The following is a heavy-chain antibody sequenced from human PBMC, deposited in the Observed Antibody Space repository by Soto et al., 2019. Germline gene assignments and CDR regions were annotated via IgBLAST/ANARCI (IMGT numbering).Heavy chain of an antibody. CDR3: TAHPVFGAPPFDY. CDR1: GFPFNSAW. Sequence: EVQLVESGGALVKPGRSLALSCVASGFPFNSAWMNWVRQFPGRGLEWIGRIRSKSDGGTIDYAAPVKGRFTISRDDSKNTLYLRLNNLRTEDTAVYYCTAHPVFGAPPFDYWGRGTLVIVSS. J-gene: IGHJ4*02. V-gene: IGHV3-15*07. D-gene: IGHD3-10*02. CDR2: IRSKSDGGTI.